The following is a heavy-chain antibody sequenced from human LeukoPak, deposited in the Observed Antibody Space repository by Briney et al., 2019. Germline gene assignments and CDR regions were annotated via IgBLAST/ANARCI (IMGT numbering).Heavy chain of an antibody. V-gene: IGHV1-69*13. CDR1: GGTFSSYA. J-gene: IGHJ4*02. CDR2: IIPIFGTA. Sequence: ASVKVSCKASGGTFSSYAISWVRQAPGQGLEWMGGIIPIFGTANYAQKFQGRVTITADESTSTAYMVLSSLRSEGTAVYYCARSGVAENDYWGQGTLVTVSS. CDR3: ARSGVAENDY. D-gene: IGHD3-10*01.